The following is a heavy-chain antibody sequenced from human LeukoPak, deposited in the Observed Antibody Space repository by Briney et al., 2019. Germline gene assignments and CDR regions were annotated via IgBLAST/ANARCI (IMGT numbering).Heavy chain of an antibody. J-gene: IGHJ4*02. V-gene: IGHV3-7*01. D-gene: IGHD5-12*01. Sequence: GGSLRLSCAASGFTFSTYWMSWVRQAPGKGLERVASIKQDGSEKSYVDSLKGRFTISRDNAKNSLYLEMNSLRAEDTAVYYCARRASRAFDYWGQGTLVTVSS. CDR1: GFTFSTYW. CDR3: ARRASRAFDY. CDR2: IKQDGSEK.